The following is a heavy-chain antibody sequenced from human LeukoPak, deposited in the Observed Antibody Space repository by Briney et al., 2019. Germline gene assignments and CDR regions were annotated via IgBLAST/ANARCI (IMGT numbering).Heavy chain of an antibody. CDR2: IYSGGST. Sequence: GGSLRLSCAASGFTVSSNYMSWVRQAPGKGLEWVSVIYSGGSTYYADSVKGRFTISRDNSKNTLYLQMNSLRAEDTAVYHCASRFGELFDAFDIWGQGTMVTVSS. CDR1: GFTVSSNY. V-gene: IGHV3-66*01. J-gene: IGHJ3*02. D-gene: IGHD3-10*01. CDR3: ASRFGELFDAFDI.